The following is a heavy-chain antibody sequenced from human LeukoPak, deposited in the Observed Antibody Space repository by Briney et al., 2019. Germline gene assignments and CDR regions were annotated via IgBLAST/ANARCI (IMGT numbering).Heavy chain of an antibody. CDR2: ISYDGSNK. CDR1: GFTFSSYA. CDR3: ARDSSGWSYHDY. V-gene: IGHV3-30*04. D-gene: IGHD6-19*01. Sequence: GGSLRLSCAASGFTFSSYAMHWVRQAPGKGLEWVAVISYDGSNKYYADSVKGRFTISRDNSKNTLYPQMNSLRAEDTAVYYCARDSSGWSYHDYWGQRTLVTVSS. J-gene: IGHJ4*02.